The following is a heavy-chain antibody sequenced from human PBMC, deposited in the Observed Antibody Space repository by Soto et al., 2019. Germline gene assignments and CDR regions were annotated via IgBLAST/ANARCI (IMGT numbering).Heavy chain of an antibody. V-gene: IGHV3-21*01. J-gene: IGHJ5*02. CDR3: ARDMFDSSGPRDGPYNWFDP. CDR2: ISSSSYI. Sequence: PGGSLRLSCAASGLTFSSYSMNWVRQAPGKGLEWVSSISSSSYIYYADSVKGRFTISRGNAKNSLYPQMNSLRAEDTAVYYCARDMFDSSGPRDGPYNWFDPWGQGTLVTVSS. D-gene: IGHD3-22*01. CDR1: GLTFSSYS.